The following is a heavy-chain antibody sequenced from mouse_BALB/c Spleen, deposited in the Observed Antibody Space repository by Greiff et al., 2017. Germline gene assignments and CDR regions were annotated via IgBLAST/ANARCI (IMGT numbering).Heavy chain of an antibody. CDR2: ISNLAYSI. V-gene: IGHV5-15*02. J-gene: IGHJ1*01. Sequence: EVQLVESGGGLVQPGGSRKLSCAASGFTFSDYGMAWVRQAPGKGPEWVAFISNLAYSIYYADTVTGRFTISRENAKNTLYLEMSSLRSEDTAMYYCARDRNDGYYGYFDVWGAGTTVTVSS. CDR3: ARDRNDGYYGYFDV. CDR1: GFTFSDYG. D-gene: IGHD2-3*01.